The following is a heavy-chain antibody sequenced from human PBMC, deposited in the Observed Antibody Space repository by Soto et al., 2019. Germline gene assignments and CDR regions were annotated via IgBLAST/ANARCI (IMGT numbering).Heavy chain of an antibody. CDR1: GGSISSYY. CDR3: ARGTAVAGAGWWFDP. J-gene: IGHJ5*02. V-gene: IGHV4-59*01. Sequence: PSETLSLTCTVSGGSISSYYWSWIRQPPGKGLEWIGYIYYSGSTNYNPSLKSRVTISIDTSKSHFSLKLSSLTAADTAVYYCARGTAVAGAGWWFDPWGQGTLVTVSS. D-gene: IGHD6-19*01. CDR2: IYYSGST.